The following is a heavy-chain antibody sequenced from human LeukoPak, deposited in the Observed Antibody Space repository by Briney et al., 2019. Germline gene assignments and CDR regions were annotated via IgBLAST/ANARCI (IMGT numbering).Heavy chain of an antibody. CDR3: ANHYGSGSQKVDY. CDR1: GGTFSSYA. V-gene: IGHV1-69*13. J-gene: IGHJ4*02. CDR2: IIPIFGTA. D-gene: IGHD3-10*01. Sequence: SVKVSCKASGGTFSSYAISWVRQAPGQGLEWMGGIIPIFGTANYAQKFQGRVTITADESTSTAYMELSSLRSEDTAVYYCANHYGSGSQKVDYWGQGTLVTVSS.